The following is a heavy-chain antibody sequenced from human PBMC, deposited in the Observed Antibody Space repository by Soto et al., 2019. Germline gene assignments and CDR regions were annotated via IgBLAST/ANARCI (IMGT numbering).Heavy chain of an antibody. J-gene: IGHJ4*02. Sequence: KPGGSLRLSCAASGFTFSSYSMNWVRQAPGKGLEWVSSISSSSSYIYYADSVKGRFTISRDNAKNSLYLQMNSLRAEDTAVYYCASFGDLELAVFDYWGQGTLVTVSS. CDR3: ASFGDLELAVFDY. D-gene: IGHD1-7*01. CDR2: ISSSSSYI. CDR1: GFTFSSYS. V-gene: IGHV3-21*01.